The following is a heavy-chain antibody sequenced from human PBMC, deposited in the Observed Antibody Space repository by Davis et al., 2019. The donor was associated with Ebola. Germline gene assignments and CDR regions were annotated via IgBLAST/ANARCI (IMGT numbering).Heavy chain of an antibody. J-gene: IGHJ3*02. V-gene: IGHV3-72*01. CDR3: ARRGSGSPRDPFDI. CDR1: GFTFSDHC. Sequence: PGGSLRLSCAASGFTFSDHCMDWVRQAPGNVLAFVGRIRKKVHSYTTDYAASVKGRFTISRDDSKNSLYLQMNSLQTEDTAVYYCARRGSGSPRDPFDIWGQGTMVTVSS. D-gene: IGHD1-26*01. CDR2: IRKKVHSYTT.